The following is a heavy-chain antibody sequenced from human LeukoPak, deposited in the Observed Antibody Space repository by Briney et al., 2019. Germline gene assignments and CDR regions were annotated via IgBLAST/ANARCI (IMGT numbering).Heavy chain of an antibody. V-gene: IGHV3-23*01. CDR1: GFTFSSYA. CDR3: ARVYVDQNYQLLAPFDY. CDR2: TYVSSGST. Sequence: GRSLRLSCAASGFTFSSYAMSWVRQAPGRGQEWVSTTYVSSGSTYYADSVKGRFTVSRDNSKNTLYLQIIGLRAEDTAVYYCARVYVDQNYQLLAPFDYWGQGTLVTVSS. J-gene: IGHJ4*02. D-gene: IGHD2-2*01.